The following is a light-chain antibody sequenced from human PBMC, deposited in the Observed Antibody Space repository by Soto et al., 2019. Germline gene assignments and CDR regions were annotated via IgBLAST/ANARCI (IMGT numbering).Light chain of an antibody. CDR3: QQFNSYPT. V-gene: IGKV1-13*02. CDR1: QGISSA. Sequence: AIQLTQSPSSLSASVGDRATITCRASQGISSALAWYQQKPGKAPKLLMYDASSLESGVPSRFSGSGSGTDFTLTISSLQPEAFATYYCQQFNSYPTFGGGTKVEIK. J-gene: IGKJ4*01. CDR2: DAS.